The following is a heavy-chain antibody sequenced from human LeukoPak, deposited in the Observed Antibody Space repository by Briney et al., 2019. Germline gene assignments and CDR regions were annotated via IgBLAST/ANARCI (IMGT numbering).Heavy chain of an antibody. V-gene: IGHV4-39*01. Sequence: PSETLSLTCTVSGGSISSSYFCWAWLRQPPGKGLEWIGTIYYSGSTDYNPSLKSRVTISVDTSKNQFSLRLSSVTAADTAVYYCARRTTGYQAFDIWGQGTMVTVSS. CDR3: ARRTTGYQAFDI. J-gene: IGHJ3*02. D-gene: IGHD3-9*01. CDR1: GGSISSSYFC. CDR2: IYYSGST.